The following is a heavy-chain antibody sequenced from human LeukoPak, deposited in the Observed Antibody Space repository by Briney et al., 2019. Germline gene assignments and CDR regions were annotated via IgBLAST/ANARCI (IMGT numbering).Heavy chain of an antibody. V-gene: IGHV3-23*01. CDR2: ISGSGFT. CDR3: ARGLYSSSP. J-gene: IGHJ4*02. Sequence: GLSVRLSCAASGFTFSSYAMSWVPQAPGKGLEWVSAISGSGFTYYEDSGKGRFTISRDNSKNTLYLQMNSLRAEDTAVYYCARGLYSSSPWGQGTLVTVSS. CDR1: GFTFSSYA. D-gene: IGHD6-6*01.